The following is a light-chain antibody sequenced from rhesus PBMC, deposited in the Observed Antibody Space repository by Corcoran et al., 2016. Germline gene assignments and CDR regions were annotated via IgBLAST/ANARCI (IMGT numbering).Light chain of an antibody. J-gene: IGKJ4*01. CDR2: AAS. CDR3: LQHNSYPLT. CDR1: QGISSY. V-gene: IGKV1-28*01. Sequence: DIQMTQSPSSLSASVGDTVTITCRASQGISSYLNWFQQKPGKAPKLLIYAASSLESGVPSRFSGSGSGKEFTLTISSLQPEDFAAYYSLQHNSYPLTFGGGTKVEIK.